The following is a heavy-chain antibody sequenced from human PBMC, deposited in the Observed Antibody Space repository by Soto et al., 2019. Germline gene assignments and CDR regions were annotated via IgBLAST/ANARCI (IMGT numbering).Heavy chain of an antibody. V-gene: IGHV3-53*01. Sequence: EVQLVESGGGLIQPGGSLRLSCAASGFTVSSNYMSWVRQAPGKGLELVSFIYSGGSTYYADYVKGRFTISRDNSKNTLYLHMTSLGAEDTAVYYCARAGAYYDFSRGYFEGAYYFDYWGQGTLVTVSS. CDR2: IYSGGST. D-gene: IGHD3-3*01. CDR3: ARAGAYYDFSRGYFEGAYYFDY. J-gene: IGHJ4*02. CDR1: GFTVSSNY.